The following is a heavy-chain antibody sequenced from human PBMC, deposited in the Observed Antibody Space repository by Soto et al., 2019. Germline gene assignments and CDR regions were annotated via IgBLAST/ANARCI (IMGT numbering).Heavy chain of an antibody. V-gene: IGHV1-18*01. CDR1: GYTFTSYG. Sequence: ASVKVSCNASGYTFTSYGISWVRLAPGQGLEWMGWISAYNGNTNYAQKLQGRVTMTTDTSTSTAYMELRSLRSDDTAVYYCARGGSSSWYKTPFDPWGQGTLVTVSS. D-gene: IGHD6-13*01. CDR2: ISAYNGNT. J-gene: IGHJ5*02. CDR3: ARGGSSSWYKTPFDP.